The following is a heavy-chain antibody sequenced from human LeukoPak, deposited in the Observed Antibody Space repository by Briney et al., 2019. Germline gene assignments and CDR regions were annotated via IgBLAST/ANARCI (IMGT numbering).Heavy chain of an antibody. CDR2: IYSGGST. CDR1: GFTVSSNY. V-gene: IGHV3-66*01. J-gene: IGHJ3*01. D-gene: IGHD3-22*01. Sequence: GGSLRLSCAASGFTVSSNYMNWVRQAPGKGLEWVSVIYSGGSTYYADSVKGRFTISRDNSKNTLYLQMNSLRAEDTAVYYCAKGYSSGYYSDAFDVWGQGTMVTVSS. CDR3: AKGYSSGYYSDAFDV.